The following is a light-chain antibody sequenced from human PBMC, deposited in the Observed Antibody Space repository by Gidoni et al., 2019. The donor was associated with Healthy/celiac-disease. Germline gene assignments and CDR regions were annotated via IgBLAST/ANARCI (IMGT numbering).Light chain of an antibody. CDR3: QPYGSSPYT. V-gene: IGKV3-20*01. CDR1: QSVSSSY. CDR2: RAS. J-gene: IGKJ2*01. Sequence: EIVLTQSPGTQSLSPGERATLSCKASQSVSSSYLAWYQQKPGQAPRLLIYRASSRATGIPDRFSGSGSGTDFTLTISRLEPEDFAVYYCQPYGSSPYTFGQGTKLEIK.